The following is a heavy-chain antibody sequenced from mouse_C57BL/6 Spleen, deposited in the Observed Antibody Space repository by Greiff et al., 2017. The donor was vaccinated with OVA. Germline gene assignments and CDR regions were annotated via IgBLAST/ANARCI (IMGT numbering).Heavy chain of an antibody. CDR2: IYPSDSET. CDR1: GYTFTSYW. D-gene: IGHD3-3*01. J-gene: IGHJ3*01. V-gene: IGHV1-61*01. CDR3: ARRGRVAY. Sequence: QVQLQQPGAELVRPGSSVKLSCKASGYTFTSYWMDWVKQRPGQGLEWIGNIYPSDSETHYNQKFQDTATLTVDNSSSTAYMQLCSLASEDAAVYYCARRGRVAYWGQGTLVTVSA.